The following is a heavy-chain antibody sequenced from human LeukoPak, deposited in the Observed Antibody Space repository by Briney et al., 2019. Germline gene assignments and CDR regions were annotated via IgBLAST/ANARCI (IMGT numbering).Heavy chain of an antibody. CDR1: GFTFDDYA. Sequence: GGSLRLSCAASGFTFDDYAMHWVRQAPGKGLEWVSGISWNSGSIGYADSVKGRFTISRDNAKNSLYLQMNSLRAEDTALYYCAKAFIVATSSFDYWGQGTLVTVSS. V-gene: IGHV3-9*01. CDR3: AKAFIVATSSFDY. CDR2: ISWNSGSI. D-gene: IGHD5-12*01. J-gene: IGHJ4*02.